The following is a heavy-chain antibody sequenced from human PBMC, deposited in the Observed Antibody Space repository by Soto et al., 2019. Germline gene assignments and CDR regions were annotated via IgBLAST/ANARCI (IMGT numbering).Heavy chain of an antibody. D-gene: IGHD4-17*01. Sequence: QVQLVESGGGVVQPGRSLRLSCAASGFTFSSYGMHWVRQAPGKGLEWVAVISYDGSNKYYADSVKGRFTISRDNSKNTLYLQMNSLRAEDTAVYYCAKVARRGVTKYYFDYWGQGTLVTVSS. CDR3: AKVARRGVTKYYFDY. CDR2: ISYDGSNK. CDR1: GFTFSSYG. J-gene: IGHJ4*02. V-gene: IGHV3-30*18.